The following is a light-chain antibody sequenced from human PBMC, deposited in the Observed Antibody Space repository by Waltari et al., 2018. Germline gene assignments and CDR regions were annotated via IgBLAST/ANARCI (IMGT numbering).Light chain of an antibody. V-gene: IGKV3-11*01. CDR3: QQRKNWPVT. Sequence: ETVLTQSPATLSLSPGERATLSCRASQSVQNYLAWYQQRPGQAPRLLIYDTYARASGIPARFSGGGSDTDFTLTISSLEPEDFAVYYCQQRKNWPVTFGGGTNVDIK. CDR2: DTY. CDR1: QSVQNY. J-gene: IGKJ4*01.